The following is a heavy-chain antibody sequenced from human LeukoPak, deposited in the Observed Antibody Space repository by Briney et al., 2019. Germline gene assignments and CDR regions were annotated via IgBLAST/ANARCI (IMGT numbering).Heavy chain of an antibody. CDR3: ANEIRPNDY. CDR2: ISISGDDT. Sequence: GGSLRLSCATSGLSFSSHAMTWVRQAPGKGLEWLSAISISGDDTYYADSVKGRFTISRDNSKNTLYLQMNSLSADDTAMYYCANEIRPNDYWGQGTLVTVSS. CDR1: GLSFSSHA. J-gene: IGHJ4*02. D-gene: IGHD4-17*01. V-gene: IGHV3-23*01.